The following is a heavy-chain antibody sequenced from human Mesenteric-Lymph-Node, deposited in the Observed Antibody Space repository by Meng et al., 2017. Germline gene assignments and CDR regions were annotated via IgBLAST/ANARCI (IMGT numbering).Heavy chain of an antibody. CDR1: GFTFSSYW. J-gene: IGHJ3*02. CDR2: INNDGSGT. Sequence: GESLKISCAASGFTFSSYWMHWVRQAPGKGLVWVSRINNDGSGTVYAGSVEGRFTISRDNAKNSLYLQLNSLRVEDMALYYCAKDSDRNTWYGSFDIWGQGTMVTVSS. D-gene: IGHD6-13*01. CDR3: AKDSDRNTWYGSFDI. V-gene: IGHV3-74*01.